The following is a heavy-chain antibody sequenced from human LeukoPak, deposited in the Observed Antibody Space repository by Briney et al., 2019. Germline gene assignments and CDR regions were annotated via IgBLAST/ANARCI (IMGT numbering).Heavy chain of an antibody. D-gene: IGHD2-21*02. CDR3: VALGDRIY. V-gene: IGHV3-13*01. J-gene: IGHJ4*02. Sequence: GGSLRLSCAASGFTFSSYDMHWVRQATGKGLEWVSAISAAGDTYYLDSVKGRFTISRENAKDSLYLQMNSLRAGDTAVYYCVALGDRIYWGQGTLVTVSS. CDR2: ISAAGDT. CDR1: GFTFSSYD.